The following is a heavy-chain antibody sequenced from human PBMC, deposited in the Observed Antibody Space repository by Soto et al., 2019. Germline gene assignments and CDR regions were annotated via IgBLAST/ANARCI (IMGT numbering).Heavy chain of an antibody. CDR1: GDSMTKYY. J-gene: IGHJ4*02. V-gene: IGHV4-4*07. Sequence: SGNPSLTSNVSGDSMTKYYWSWIRQPAGKGLEWIGRVYTSGSTNYNPSLKSRVTMSIDTSNNHFSLSLKSVTAADTAVYYCARTIGAAYYFDFRGQRALVIVSS. D-gene: IGHD6-13*01. CDR3: ARTIGAAYYFDF. CDR2: VYTSGST.